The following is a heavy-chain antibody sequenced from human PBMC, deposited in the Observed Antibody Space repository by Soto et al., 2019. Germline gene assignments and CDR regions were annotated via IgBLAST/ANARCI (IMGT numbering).Heavy chain of an antibody. CDR2: ISLDGSDK. CDR1: GFTFNNYG. J-gene: IGHJ4*02. V-gene: IGHV3-30*18. D-gene: IGHD3-22*01. Sequence: GGSLRLSCAVSGFTFNNYGMHWVRQAPGKGLEWVASISLDGSDKYYADSVKGRFTISRDNSKNTLYLQMNSLRPEDTAVYHCAKSDTPESSGFADYWGQGMLVTVSS. CDR3: AKSDTPESSGFADY.